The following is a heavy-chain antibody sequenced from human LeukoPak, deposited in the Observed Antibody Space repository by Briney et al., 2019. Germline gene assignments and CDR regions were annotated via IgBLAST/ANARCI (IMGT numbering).Heavy chain of an antibody. CDR2: IYTSGST. Sequence: PSETLSLTCTVSGGSISSYYWNWIRQPAGKGLEWIGRIYTSGSTNYNPSLKSRVTMSVDTSKNQFSLKLSSVTAADTALYYCARDDFWSGYRAFDXWGQGXMVTV. CDR1: GGSISSYY. J-gene: IGHJ3*02. D-gene: IGHD3-3*01. V-gene: IGHV4-4*07. CDR3: ARDDFWSGYRAFDX.